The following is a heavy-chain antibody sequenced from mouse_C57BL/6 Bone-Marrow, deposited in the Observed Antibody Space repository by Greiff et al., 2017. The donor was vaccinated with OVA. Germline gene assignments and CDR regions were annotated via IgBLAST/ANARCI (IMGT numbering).Heavy chain of an antibody. CDR3: ARQGSKVPFAY. CDR2: ISSGGSYT. CDR1: GFTFSSYG. J-gene: IGHJ3*01. Sequence: EVQVVESGGDLVKPGGSLKLSCAASGFTFSSYGMSWVRQTPDKRLEWVATISSGGSYTYYPDSVKGRFTISRDNAKNTLYLQMSSLKSEDTAMYYCARQGSKVPFAYWGQGTLVTVSA. D-gene: IGHD1-3*01. V-gene: IGHV5-6*01.